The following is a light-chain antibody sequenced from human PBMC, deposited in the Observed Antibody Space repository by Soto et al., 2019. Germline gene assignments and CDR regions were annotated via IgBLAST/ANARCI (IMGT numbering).Light chain of an antibody. CDR3: QNRSEWHLT. Sequence: EIVLTQSPATLSLSPGERATLSCRASQSVSSYLAWYQQQPGQAPRLLIYDASNRATGIPARYTCSGSGTHITLTIGSLEPEAFAVYYCQNRSEWHLTVGGGTKVEIK. CDR1: QSVSSY. CDR2: DAS. J-gene: IGKJ4*01. V-gene: IGKV3-11*01.